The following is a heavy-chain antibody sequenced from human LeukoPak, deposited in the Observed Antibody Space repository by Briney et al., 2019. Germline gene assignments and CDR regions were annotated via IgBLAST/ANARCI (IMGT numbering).Heavy chain of an antibody. CDR1: GYTFTSYD. V-gene: IGHV1-8*03. CDR2: MNPNSGNT. CDR3: ARRLGYCSGGSCYRPTGYYYYYMDV. J-gene: IGHJ6*03. Sequence: GASVKVSCKASGYTFTSYDINWVRQATGQGLEWMGWMNPNSGNTGYAQKFQGRVTITRNTSISTAYMELSSLRSEDTAVYYCARRLGYCSGGSCYRPTGYYYYYMDVWGKGTTVTVSS. D-gene: IGHD2-15*01.